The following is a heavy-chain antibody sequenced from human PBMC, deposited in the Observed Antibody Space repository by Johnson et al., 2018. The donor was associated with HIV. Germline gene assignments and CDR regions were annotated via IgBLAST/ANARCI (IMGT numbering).Heavy chain of an antibody. CDR2: ISYDGSNK. V-gene: IGHV3-30-3*02. CDR1: GFTFSSYA. J-gene: IGHJ3*01. Sequence: QVQLVESGGGVVQPGRSLRLSCAASGFTFSSYAMHWVRQAPGKGLEWVAVISYDGSNKYYADSVKGRFTISRDNSKNTLYLQMNSLRAEDTAVYYCAKWWFRELLPNDFDLWGQGTMVTVSS. CDR3: AKWWFRELLPNDFDL. D-gene: IGHD3-10*01.